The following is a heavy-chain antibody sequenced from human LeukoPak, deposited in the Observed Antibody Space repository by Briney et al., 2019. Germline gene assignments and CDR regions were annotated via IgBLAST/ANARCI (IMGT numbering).Heavy chain of an antibody. J-gene: IGHJ4*02. CDR1: EFPFSSYW. Sequence: GGSLRLSCAASEFPFSSYWMGWVRQAPGKRLEWVANMNIDGSEKYYADSAKGRFTISRDNARNSVYLQMNSLRVEDTAVYYCARDPVEWELLLDYWGQGTLVTVSS. D-gene: IGHD1-26*01. V-gene: IGHV3-7*01. CDR3: ARDPVEWELLLDY. CDR2: MNIDGSEK.